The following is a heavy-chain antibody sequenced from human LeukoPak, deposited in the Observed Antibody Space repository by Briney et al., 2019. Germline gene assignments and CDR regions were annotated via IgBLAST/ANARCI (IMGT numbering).Heavy chain of an antibody. J-gene: IGHJ2*01. CDR3: ARSVVTLYWYFDL. Sequence: PSETLSLTCTVSVGSISSYYWRWIRQPPGKGLKWIGYIYYSGINNYNPSLKSRVTISLDTSKNQFSLKLSSVTTADTAVYYCARSVVTLYWYFDLWGRGTLVTVSS. CDR1: VGSISSYY. V-gene: IGHV4-59*01. CDR2: IYYSGIN. D-gene: IGHD4-23*01.